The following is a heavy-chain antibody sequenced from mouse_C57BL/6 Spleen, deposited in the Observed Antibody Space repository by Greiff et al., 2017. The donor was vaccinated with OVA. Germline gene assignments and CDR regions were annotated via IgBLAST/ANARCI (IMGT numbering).Heavy chain of an antibody. D-gene: IGHD2-4*01. CDR1: GFSFTSYG. Sequence: VQGVESGPGLVQPSQSLSITCTASGFSFTSYGVHWVRQSPGKGLEWLGVIWSGGSTDYNAAFISDLIISNDNSKSQVFFKMNSLQADDTAIYYCAGFYDYGDYYAMDYWGQGTSVTVSS. CDR3: AGFYDYGDYYAMDY. V-gene: IGHV2-2*01. J-gene: IGHJ4*01. CDR2: IWSGGST.